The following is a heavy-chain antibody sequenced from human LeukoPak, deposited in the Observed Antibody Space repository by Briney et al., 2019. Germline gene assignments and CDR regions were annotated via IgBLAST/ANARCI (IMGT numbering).Heavy chain of an antibody. J-gene: IGHJ4*02. D-gene: IGHD6-19*01. V-gene: IGHV3-30*03. CDR3: ARGSAGGSGWSPVGYFDY. CDR1: GFTFSSYG. CDR2: ISYDGSNK. Sequence: PGGSLRLSCAASGFTFSSYGMHWVRQAPGKGLEWVAVISYDGSNKYYADSVKGRFTISRDNSKNTLYLQMNSLRAEDTAVYYCARGSAGGSGWSPVGYFDYWGQGTLVTVSS.